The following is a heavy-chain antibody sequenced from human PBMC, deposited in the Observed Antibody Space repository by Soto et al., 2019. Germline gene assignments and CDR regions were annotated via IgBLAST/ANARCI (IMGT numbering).Heavy chain of an antibody. J-gene: IGHJ6*02. CDR2: MNPNSGNT. CDR3: ARGQWCGGDCYYYYYYGMDV. Sequence: ASVKFSCQASGYTSTCSDINTARLATGQGLEWMGWMNPNSGNTGYAQKFQGRVTMTRNTTMSTAYMELSSLRSEDTAVYYCARGQWCGGDCYYYYYYGMDVWGQWTTVTVSS. D-gene: IGHD2-21*02. V-gene: IGHV1-8*01. CDR1: GYTSTCSD.